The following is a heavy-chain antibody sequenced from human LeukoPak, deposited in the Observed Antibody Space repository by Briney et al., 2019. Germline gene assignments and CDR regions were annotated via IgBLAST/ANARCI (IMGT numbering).Heavy chain of an antibody. J-gene: IGHJ4*02. CDR2: IYYSGST. CDR3: AKGIGLRSTRFDY. CDR1: GGSISSSSYY. D-gene: IGHD6-13*01. Sequence: SETLSLTCTVSGGSISSSSYYWGWIRQPPGKGLEWIGSIYYSGSTYYNPSLKSRVTISVDTSKNQFSLKLSSVTAADTAVYYCAKGIGLRSTRFDYWGQGTLVTVSS. V-gene: IGHV4-39*07.